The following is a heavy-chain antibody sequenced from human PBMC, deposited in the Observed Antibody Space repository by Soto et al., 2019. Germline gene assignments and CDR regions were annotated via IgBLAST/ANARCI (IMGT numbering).Heavy chain of an antibody. J-gene: IGHJ5*02. V-gene: IGHV4-30-2*01. Sequence: SGTLSLTCAVSGGSISSGGYSWSWIRQPPGKGLEWIGYIYHSGSTYYNPSLKSRVTISVDRSKNQFSLKLSSVTAADTAVYYCARAQPMGYCSGGSCYGWFDPWGQGTLVTVSS. CDR1: GGSISSGGYS. CDR3: ARAQPMGYCSGGSCYGWFDP. D-gene: IGHD2-15*01. CDR2: IYHSGST.